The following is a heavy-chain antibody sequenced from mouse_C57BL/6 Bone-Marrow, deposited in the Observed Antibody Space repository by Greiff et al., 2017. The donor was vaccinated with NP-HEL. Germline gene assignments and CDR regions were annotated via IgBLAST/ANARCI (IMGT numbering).Heavy chain of an antibody. CDR2: INPYNGGT. V-gene: IGHV1-19*01. Sequence: VQLQQSGPVLVKPGASVKMSCKASGYTFTDYYMNWVKQSHGKSLEWIGVINPYNGGTSYNQKFKGKATLTVDKSSSTAYMELNSLTSEDSAVYYCARFLTTVVAHPFDYWGQGTTLTVSS. D-gene: IGHD1-1*01. J-gene: IGHJ2*01. CDR1: GYTFTDYY. CDR3: ARFLTTVVAHPFDY.